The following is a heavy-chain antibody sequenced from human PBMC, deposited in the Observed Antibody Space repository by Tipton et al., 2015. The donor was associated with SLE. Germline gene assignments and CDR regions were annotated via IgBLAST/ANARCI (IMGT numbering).Heavy chain of an antibody. CDR2: IYYSGST. CDR3: ARGRGAFDI. Sequence: TLSLTCTVSGGSISSYYWSWIRQPPGKGLEWIGYIYYSGSTTSNPSLKSRVTISVDTSKSQFSLKLSSVTAADTAVFYCARGRGAFDIWGQGTMVTVSS. V-gene: IGHV4-59*12. J-gene: IGHJ3*02. CDR1: GGSISSYY.